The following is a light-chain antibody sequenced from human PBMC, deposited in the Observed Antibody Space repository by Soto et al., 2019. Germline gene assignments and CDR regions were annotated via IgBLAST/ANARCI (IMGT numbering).Light chain of an antibody. V-gene: IGKV3-15*01. Sequence: EIVMTQSPATLSVSPGERATLSCRASQSVTSNLAWFQQRPGQAPRLLIYDASTRATDVPARFSGSGSGTEFTLTISSLQSEDFAVYYCQHYSNGITFGGGTKVDIK. CDR2: DAS. J-gene: IGKJ4*01. CDR1: QSVTSN. CDR3: QHYSNGIT.